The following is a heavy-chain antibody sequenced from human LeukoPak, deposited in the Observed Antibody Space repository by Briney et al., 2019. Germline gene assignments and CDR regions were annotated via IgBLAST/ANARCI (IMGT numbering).Heavy chain of an antibody. V-gene: IGHV3-9*01. Sequence: GGSLRLSCAASGFTFADYAMHWVRQAQGKGLEWVSGISWNSGSIGYADSVKGRFTISRDNAKNSLYLQMNSLRAEDTALYYCAKATDILTGFLDYWGQGTLVTVSS. CDR1: GFTFADYA. CDR2: ISWNSGSI. D-gene: IGHD3-9*01. CDR3: AKATDILTGFLDY. J-gene: IGHJ4*02.